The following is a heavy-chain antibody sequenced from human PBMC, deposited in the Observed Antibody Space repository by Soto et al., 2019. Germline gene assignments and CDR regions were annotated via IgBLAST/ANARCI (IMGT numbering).Heavy chain of an antibody. CDR3: AQTYSSSWYRWNY. V-gene: IGHV2-5*02. CDR1: GFSLSTSGVG. Sequence: QITLKESGPTLVKPTQTLTLTCTFSGFSLSTSGVGVDWLHQPPGKALEWLALLYSDDDKHYSPSLKSRLTITTAASKSQVGPTMNNTDPMDTATHYYAQTYSSSWYRWNYSCEGTLIVVSS. CDR2: LYSDDDK. D-gene: IGHD6-13*01. J-gene: IGHJ4*02.